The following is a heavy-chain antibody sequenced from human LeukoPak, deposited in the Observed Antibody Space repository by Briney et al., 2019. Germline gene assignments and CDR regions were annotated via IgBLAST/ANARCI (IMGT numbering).Heavy chain of an antibody. V-gene: IGHV4-59*01. CDR2: IYYSGST. Sequence: SETLSLTCTVSGGSISSYYWSWIRQPPGKGLEWIGYIYYSGSTSYNPSLKSRVTISVDTSKNQFSLKLSSVTAADTAVYYCARGYCSSTSCPGGVDYYYGMDVWGQGTTVTVSS. CDR1: GGSISSYY. J-gene: IGHJ6*02. D-gene: IGHD2-2*01. CDR3: ARGYCSSTSCPGGVDYYYGMDV.